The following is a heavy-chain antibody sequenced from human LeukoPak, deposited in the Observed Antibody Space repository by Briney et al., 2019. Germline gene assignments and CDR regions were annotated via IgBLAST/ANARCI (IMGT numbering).Heavy chain of an antibody. V-gene: IGHV4-59*01. CDR1: GGSISSYY. CDR3: ARESLESGYYSRTFDY. J-gene: IGHJ4*02. CDR2: IYYSGST. Sequence: SETLSLTCTVSGGSISSYYWSWIRQPPGKGLEWIGYIYYSGSTNYNPSLKSRVTISVDTSKNQFSLKLSSVTAADTAVYYCARESLESGYYSRTFDYWGQGTLVTVSS. D-gene: IGHD3-3*01.